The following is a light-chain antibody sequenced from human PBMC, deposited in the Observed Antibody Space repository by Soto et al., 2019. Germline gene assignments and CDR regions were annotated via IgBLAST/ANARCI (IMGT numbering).Light chain of an antibody. CDR2: GAS. CDR3: HHYGGSPIT. CDR1: QSVNSDY. Sequence: EIVMTQSPATLSLSRGERATLSCRSSQSVNSDYLGWFQQKPGQAPRLLIYGASTRATGIPDRFSGSGSGTDFTLTISRLKPEDFAVYYCHHYGGSPITFGQGTRLEI. J-gene: IGKJ5*01. V-gene: IGKV3-20*01.